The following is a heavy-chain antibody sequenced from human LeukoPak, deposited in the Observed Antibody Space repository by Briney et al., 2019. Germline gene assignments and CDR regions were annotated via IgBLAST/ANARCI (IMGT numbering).Heavy chain of an antibody. V-gene: IGHV3-23*01. CDR3: AKARGSSVYEQFDY. CDR1: GFAFSTYA. Sequence: GGSLRLSCAASGFAFSTYAMTWVRQAPEKGLQWVSTISTSGRATSYADSVEGRFTIARDNSKNTLYLQMNSLRADDTAVYYCAKARGSSVYEQFDYWGQGTQVTVSP. D-gene: IGHD5/OR15-5a*01. J-gene: IGHJ4*02. CDR2: ISTSGRAT.